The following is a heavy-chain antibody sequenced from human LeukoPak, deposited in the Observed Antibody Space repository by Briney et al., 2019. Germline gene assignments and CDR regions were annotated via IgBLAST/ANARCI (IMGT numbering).Heavy chain of an antibody. CDR1: GGSISSSNW. J-gene: IGHJ5*02. CDR2: IYHSGST. V-gene: IGHV4-4*02. Sequence: SGTLSLTCAVSGGSISSSNWWTWVRQPPGKGLEWIGEIYHSGSTNYNPSLKSRVTISVDKSKNQFSLKLSSVTAADTAVYYCAGGYYYGSGSYGWFDPWGQGTLVTVSS. D-gene: IGHD3-10*01. CDR3: AGGYYYGSGSYGWFDP.